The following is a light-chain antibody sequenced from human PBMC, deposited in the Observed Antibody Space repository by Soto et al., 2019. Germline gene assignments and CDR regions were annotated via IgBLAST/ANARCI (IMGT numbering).Light chain of an antibody. CDR1: SSDIGTYDY. CDR2: EVS. CDR3: SSYTSSSTHYV. V-gene: IGLV2-14*01. J-gene: IGLJ1*01. Sequence: QSVLTQPPSASGSPGQSVTISCTGTSSDIGTYDYVSWYQQHPGKAPKLMIYEVSNRPSGVSNRFSGSKSGNTASLTISGLQAEDEADYYCSSYTSSSTHYVFGTGTKVTVL.